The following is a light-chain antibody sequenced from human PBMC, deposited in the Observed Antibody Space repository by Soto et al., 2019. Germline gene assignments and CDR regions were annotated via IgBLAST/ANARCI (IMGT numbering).Light chain of an antibody. CDR1: QGISSW. CDR2: KAS. V-gene: IGKV1-5*03. Sequence: DIQMTHSPSTLSASEGDRVTITCRASQGISSWLAWYQQKPGKAPKLLIYKASSLESGVPSRFSGSGSGTEFTLTISSLQPDDFATYYCQQYNSFPTFGQGTKVEIK. CDR3: QQYNSFPT. J-gene: IGKJ1*01.